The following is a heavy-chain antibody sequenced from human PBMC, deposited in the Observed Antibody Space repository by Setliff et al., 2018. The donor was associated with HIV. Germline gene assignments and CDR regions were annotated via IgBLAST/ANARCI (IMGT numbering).Heavy chain of an antibody. CDR1: GDSFIGYY. D-gene: IGHD3-22*01. J-gene: IGHJ4*02. Sequence: SETLSLTCAVYGDSFIGYYWTWIRQSPGKGLEWIGEINHSGSTNYNPSLKSRVTISVDTSKNQFSLKLSSVTAADTAVYYCARFHPYWYDDNGYYGYYFDYWGQGTLVTVSS. CDR3: ARFHPYWYDDNGYYGYYFDY. V-gene: IGHV4-34*01. CDR2: INHSGST.